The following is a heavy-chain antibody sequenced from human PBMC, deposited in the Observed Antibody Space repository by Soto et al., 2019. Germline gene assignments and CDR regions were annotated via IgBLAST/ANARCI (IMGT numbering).Heavy chain of an antibody. CDR2: INPSGGST. CDR1: GYTFTSHY. D-gene: IGHD3-22*01. V-gene: IGHV1-46*01. CDR3: ARVNYYDSSGSLIPLNYFDY. J-gene: IGHJ4*02. Sequence: GASVKVSCKASGYTFTSHYMHWVRQAPGQGLEWMGIINPSGGSTSYAQKFQGRVTMTRDTSTSTVYMELSSLRSEDTAVYYCARVNYYDSSGSLIPLNYFDYWGQGTLVTVSS.